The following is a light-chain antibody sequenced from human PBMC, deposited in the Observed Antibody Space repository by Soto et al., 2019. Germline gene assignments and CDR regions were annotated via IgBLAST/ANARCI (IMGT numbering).Light chain of an antibody. Sequence: QSALTQPASVSGSPGQSIAISCTGTSTDVGGYNYVSWYQQHPGKAPKLMIYDVRNRPSGVSNRFSGSKSGNTASLTISGLQAEDEADYFCSSYTSSTTYFFGTGTKLTVL. J-gene: IGLJ1*01. CDR2: DVR. CDR3: SSYTSSTTYF. CDR1: STDVGGYNY. V-gene: IGLV2-14*03.